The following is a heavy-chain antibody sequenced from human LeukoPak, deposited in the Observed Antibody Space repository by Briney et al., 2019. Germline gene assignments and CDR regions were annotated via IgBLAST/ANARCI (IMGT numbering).Heavy chain of an antibody. CDR1: GYTFTSYA. Sequence: ASVKVSCKASGYTFTSYAMNWVRQAPGQGLEWMGWINTNTGNPTYAQGFTGRFVFSLDTSVSTAYLQISSLRAEDTAVYYCARQDQERYSGSYEFDYWGQGTLVTVSS. D-gene: IGHD1-26*01. J-gene: IGHJ4*02. CDR2: INTNTGNP. V-gene: IGHV7-4-1*02. CDR3: ARQDQERYSGSYEFDY.